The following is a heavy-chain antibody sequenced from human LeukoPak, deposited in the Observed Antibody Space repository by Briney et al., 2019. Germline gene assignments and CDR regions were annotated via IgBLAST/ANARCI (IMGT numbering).Heavy chain of an antibody. J-gene: IGHJ4*02. V-gene: IGHV1-24*01. D-gene: IGHD6-19*01. CDR1: GYTLNELP. Sequence: ASVKVSCKVSGYTLNELPMHWLRQAPGKGLEWVGGFDPEDGETIYGQKFQGRLTMTEDTSSDTAYMELRSLTSDDTAVYYCTRDHVAVAGTTDYWGQGTLVTVSS. CDR3: TRDHVAVAGTTDY. CDR2: FDPEDGET.